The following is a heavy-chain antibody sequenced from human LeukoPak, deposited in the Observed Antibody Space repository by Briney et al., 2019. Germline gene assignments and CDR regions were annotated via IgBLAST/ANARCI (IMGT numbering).Heavy chain of an antibody. V-gene: IGHV3-23*01. Sequence: AGGSLRLSCAASRFTFSSYAMSWVRQAPGKGLEWVSAISGSGGSTYYADSVKGRFTISRDNSKNTLYLQMNSLRAEDTAVYYCAKSPKYYFDYWGQGTLVTVSS. CDR2: ISGSGGST. J-gene: IGHJ4*02. CDR1: RFTFSSYA. CDR3: AKSPKYYFDY.